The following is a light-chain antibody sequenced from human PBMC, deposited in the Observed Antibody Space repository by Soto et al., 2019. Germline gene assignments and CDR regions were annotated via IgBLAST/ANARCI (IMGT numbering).Light chain of an antibody. J-gene: IGKJ5*01. CDR2: RVS. CDR1: QTVSSNF. CDR3: QQYANSPIT. V-gene: IGKV3-20*01. Sequence: ELVLTQSPGTLSLSPGESATLSCRASQTVSSNFLAWYKQKPGQAPRLLIYRVSSRASGIPDRFFGSGSGTDFTLTINRLAPEDFAVYYCQQYANSPITFGQGTRLEIK.